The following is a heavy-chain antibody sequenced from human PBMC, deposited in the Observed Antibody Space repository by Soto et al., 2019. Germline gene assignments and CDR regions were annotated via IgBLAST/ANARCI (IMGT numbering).Heavy chain of an antibody. CDR1: GFTFSSYA. Sequence: EVQLLESGGGLVQPGGSLRLSCAASGFTFSSYAMSWVRQAPGKGLEWVSAISGSGGSTYYADSVKGRFTISRDNSKNTLYLQMNSLRAEDTAVYYCAILPWGHSSEYYYYGMDVWGQGTTDTVSS. CDR3: AILPWGHSSEYYYYGMDV. D-gene: IGHD6-25*01. J-gene: IGHJ6*02. V-gene: IGHV3-23*01. CDR2: ISGSGGST.